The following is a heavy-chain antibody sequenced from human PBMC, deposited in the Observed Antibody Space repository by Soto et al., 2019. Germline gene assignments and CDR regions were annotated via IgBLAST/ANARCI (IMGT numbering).Heavy chain of an antibody. D-gene: IGHD4-17*01. V-gene: IGHV1-3*01. CDR1: GYTFTKYI. CDR3: ERGRVWTTGVTEGGGFHI. Sequence: ASVKVSCKASGYTFTKYIIHWVRQAPGQRLEWMGWINAGKGNTKYSQKFQGRVTITRDTSASKAYMELRSLRTEDTAVYYCERGRVWTTGVTEGGGFHIWGPGTMAPVSS. CDR2: INAGKGNT. J-gene: IGHJ3*02.